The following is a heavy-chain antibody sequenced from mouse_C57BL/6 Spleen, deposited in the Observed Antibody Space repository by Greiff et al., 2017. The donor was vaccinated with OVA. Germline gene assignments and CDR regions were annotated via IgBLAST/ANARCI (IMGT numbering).Heavy chain of an antibody. CDR1: GYTFTDYE. CDR3: TRETDY. CDR2: IDPETGGT. Sequence: QVQLQQSGAELVRPGASVTLSCKASGYTFTDYEMHWVKQTPVHGLEWIGAIDPETGGTAYNQKFKGKAILTADTSSSTAYMELRSLTSEDSAVYYCTRETDYWGQGTTLTVSS. J-gene: IGHJ2*01. V-gene: IGHV1-15*01.